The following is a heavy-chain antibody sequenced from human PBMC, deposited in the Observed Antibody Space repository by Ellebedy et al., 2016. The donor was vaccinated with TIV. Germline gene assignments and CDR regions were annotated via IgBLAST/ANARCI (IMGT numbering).Heavy chain of an antibody. CDR1: GFTFNTYG. CDR3: ARGSLFLEWLLSGINWFGP. D-gene: IGHD3-3*01. V-gene: IGHV3-30*03. J-gene: IGHJ5*02. Sequence: GESLKISXAASGFTFNTYGMHWVRQAPGKGLAWVAVVSFDGGNKRYADSVKGRFHISRDNSKKTLYLEMNSLRPEDTAMYYCARGSLFLEWLLSGINWFGPWGLGTLVTVSS. CDR2: VSFDGGNK.